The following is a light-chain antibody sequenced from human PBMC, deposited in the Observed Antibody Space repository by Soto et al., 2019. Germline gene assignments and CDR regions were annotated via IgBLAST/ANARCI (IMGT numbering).Light chain of an antibody. V-gene: IGKV3-15*01. Sequence: EIVMTQSPGSLSVSPGERATLSCRASQSVTTHLAWYQQKPGQAPRLLXYGASIRANGIPARFSGSGSGTELTLTLSSLQSEDFAVYHCQQYSNWPMITFGQGTRLEIK. CDR1: QSVTTH. CDR3: QQYSNWPMIT. CDR2: GAS. J-gene: IGKJ5*01.